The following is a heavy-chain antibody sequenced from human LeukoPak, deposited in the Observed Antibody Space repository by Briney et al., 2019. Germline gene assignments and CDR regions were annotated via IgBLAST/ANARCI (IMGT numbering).Heavy chain of an antibody. J-gene: IGHJ4*02. CDR3: GRVGLGAPDY. CDR1: GFTFNIYA. Sequence: GGSLRLSCAASGFTFNIYALNWVRQAPGKGLEWVSYISSSSSSIYYADSLKGRFTVSRDDAKNSLYLQINSLRAEDTAVYYCGRVGLGAPDYWGQGTLVTVSS. CDR2: ISSSSSSI. V-gene: IGHV3-48*04. D-gene: IGHD1-26*01.